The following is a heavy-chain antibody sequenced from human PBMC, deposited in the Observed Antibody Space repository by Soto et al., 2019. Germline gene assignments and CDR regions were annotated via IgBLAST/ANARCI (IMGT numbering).Heavy chain of an antibody. Sequence: QVQLVQSGAEVKKPGASVQVACRTSGYTFSGFYIHWVRQAPGQGLESMGWIYPASGGTDDAQKFQGRVTITRDTSISTAYMELSRLRSDDTAVYYCRVPGVSEVDYCGQGTLVTVSS. V-gene: IGHV1-2*02. J-gene: IGHJ4*02. CDR2: IYPASGGT. D-gene: IGHD2-8*01. CDR1: GYTFSGFY. CDR3: RVPGVSEVDY.